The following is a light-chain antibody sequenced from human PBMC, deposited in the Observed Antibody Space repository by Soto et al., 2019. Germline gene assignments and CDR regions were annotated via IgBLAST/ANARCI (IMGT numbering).Light chain of an antibody. CDR3: QQRTNWPPWT. Sequence: EIVLTQSPATLSLSPGERATLSCRASQSVSSYLAWYQQKPGQAPRLLIYDASTRATGIPARFSGSGSGTDFTLTISSLEPEDFGVYYCQQRTNWPPWTFDQGTKVEIK. CDR1: QSVSSY. V-gene: IGKV3-11*01. CDR2: DAS. J-gene: IGKJ1*01.